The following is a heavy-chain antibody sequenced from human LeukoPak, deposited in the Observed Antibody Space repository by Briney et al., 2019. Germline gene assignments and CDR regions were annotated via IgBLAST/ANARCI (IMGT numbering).Heavy chain of an antibody. J-gene: IGHJ4*02. Sequence: GGSLRLSCTASGFTFGDYAMSWFRQAPGKGLEWVGFSRSKAYGGTTEYAASVKGRFTISRDDSKNIAYLQMNSLKTEDTAVYYCGSGSGWYSPDYWGQGTLVTVSS. V-gene: IGHV3-49*03. D-gene: IGHD6-19*01. CDR2: SRSKAYGGTT. CDR3: GSGSGWYSPDY. CDR1: GFTFGDYA.